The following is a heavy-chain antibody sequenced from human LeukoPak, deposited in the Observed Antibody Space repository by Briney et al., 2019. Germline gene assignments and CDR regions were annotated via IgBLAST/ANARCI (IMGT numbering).Heavy chain of an antibody. Sequence: GGSLRLSCATSGFTFSNYAVSWVRQAPGKGLEWVSVISLNDGSTYYADSVRGRFTISRDNSKNTLFLQMNGLRAEDTAIYYCAKAMTSSTYYFDSWGQGTLVTVSS. J-gene: IGHJ4*02. CDR3: AKAMTSSTYYFDS. CDR1: GFTFSNYA. V-gene: IGHV3-23*01. CDR2: ISLNDGST. D-gene: IGHD3-9*01.